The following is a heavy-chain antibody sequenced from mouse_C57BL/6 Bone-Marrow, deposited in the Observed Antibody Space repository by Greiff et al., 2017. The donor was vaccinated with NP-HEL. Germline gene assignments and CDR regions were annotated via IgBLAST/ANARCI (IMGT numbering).Heavy chain of an antibody. Sequence: VQLQQSGAELVRPGASVKLSCTASGFNIKDYYMHWVKQRPEQGLEWIGRIDPEDGDTEYAPKFQGKATMTADTSSNTAYLQLSSLTSEDTAVYYCTVYYYGSSYPDYWGQGTTLTVSS. CDR3: TVYYYGSSYPDY. J-gene: IGHJ2*01. D-gene: IGHD1-1*01. CDR2: IDPEDGDT. CDR1: GFNIKDYY. V-gene: IGHV14-1*01.